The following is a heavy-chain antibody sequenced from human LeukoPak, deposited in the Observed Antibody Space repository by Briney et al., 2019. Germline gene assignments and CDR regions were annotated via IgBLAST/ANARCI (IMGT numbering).Heavy chain of an antibody. V-gene: IGHV4-34*01. CDR2: INHSGST. CDR3: ASFSGWLVV. D-gene: IGHD6-19*01. J-gene: IGHJ6*02. Sequence: SETLSLTCAVYGGSLSGYYWSWIRQPPGKGLEWIGEINHSGSTNYNPSLKSRVTISVDTSKNQFSLKLSSVTAADTAVYYCASFSGWLVVWGQGTTVTVSS. CDR1: GGSLSGYY.